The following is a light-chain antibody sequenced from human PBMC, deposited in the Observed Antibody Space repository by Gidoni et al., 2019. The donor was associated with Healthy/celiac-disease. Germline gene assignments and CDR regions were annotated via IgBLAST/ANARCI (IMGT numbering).Light chain of an antibody. CDR1: SSDVGGYNY. CDR2: DVS. V-gene: IGLV2-14*03. Sequence: QSALTQPASVSGSPGQSITISCTGTSSDVGGYNYVYWYKQHPGKAPKLMIYDVSNRPSGVSNRFSGSKSGNTASLTISGLQAEDEADYYCSSYTSPMDWVFGGGTKLTVL. J-gene: IGLJ3*02. CDR3: SSYTSPMDWV.